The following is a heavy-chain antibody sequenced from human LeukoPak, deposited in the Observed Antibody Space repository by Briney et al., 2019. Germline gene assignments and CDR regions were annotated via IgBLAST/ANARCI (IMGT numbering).Heavy chain of an antibody. CDR1: GFILSGYW. J-gene: IGHJ5*02. V-gene: IGHV3-74*01. CDR2: NNGDGSTT. D-gene: IGHD2-15*01. Sequence: GGSLRLSCVAPGFILSGYWMYWVRQAPGKGLMYISRNNGDGSTTNYADVVKGRFTMSRDNVKNTLYLQMNSLRVEDTAVYYCARDPRNVGLAPWGQGTLVTVSS. CDR3: ARDPRNVGLAP.